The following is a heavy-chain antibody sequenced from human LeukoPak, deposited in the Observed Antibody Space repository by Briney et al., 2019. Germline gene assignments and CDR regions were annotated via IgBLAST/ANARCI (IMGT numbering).Heavy chain of an antibody. CDR3: ARDLGSSGSYVDY. Sequence: PGGSLRLSCAASGFTFSSYGMHWVRQAPGKGLEWVVVIWYDGSNKYYADSVKGRSTISRDNSKNTVYLQMNSLRAEDTAVYYCARDLGSSGSYVDYWGQGTLVTVSS. J-gene: IGHJ4*02. CDR2: IWYDGSNK. CDR1: GFTFSSYG. D-gene: IGHD1-26*01. V-gene: IGHV3-33*01.